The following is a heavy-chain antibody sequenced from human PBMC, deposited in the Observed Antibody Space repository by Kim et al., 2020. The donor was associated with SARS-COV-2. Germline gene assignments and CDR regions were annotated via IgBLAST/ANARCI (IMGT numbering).Heavy chain of an antibody. D-gene: IGHD6-19*01. J-gene: IGHJ4*02. Sequence: SETLSLTCTVSGGSISSYYWSWIRQPPGKGLEWIGYIYYSGSTNYNPSLKSRVTISVDTSKNQFSLKLSSVTAADTAVYYCARGLAVAGGYSGGGVGGFDYWGQGTLVTVSS. CDR1: GGSISSYY. V-gene: IGHV4-59*13. CDR2: IYYSGST. CDR3: ARGLAVAGGYSGGGVGGFDY.